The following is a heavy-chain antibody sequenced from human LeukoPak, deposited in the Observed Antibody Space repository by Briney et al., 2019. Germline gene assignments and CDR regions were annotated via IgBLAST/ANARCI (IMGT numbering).Heavy chain of an antibody. CDR2: ISYDGSNK. V-gene: IGHV3-30-3*01. CDR3: ARHGYCGGDCFYGEFDY. CDR1: GFTFSSYA. J-gene: IGHJ4*02. Sequence: GRSLRLSCADSGFTFSSYAMHWVRQAPGKGLEWVAVISYDGSNKYYADSVKGRFTISRDNSKNTLYLQMNSLRAEDTAMYYCARHGYCGGDCFYGEFDYWGQGVLVTVSS. D-gene: IGHD2-21*02.